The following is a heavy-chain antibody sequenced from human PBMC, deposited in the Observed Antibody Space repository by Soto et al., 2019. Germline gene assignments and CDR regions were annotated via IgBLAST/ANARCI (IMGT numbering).Heavy chain of an antibody. CDR2: IIPIFGTV. V-gene: IGHV1-69*12. Sequence: QVQLVQSGAEVKKPGSSVKVSCKASGGTFSSYAISWVRQAPGQAREGMGGIIPIFGTVNYAQKFQGRVTINADESTSTAYMELSSLRSEDTAVYYCSTTVRTVVTPSDYWGQGTLVTVSS. D-gene: IGHD2-21*02. CDR3: STTVRTVVTPSDY. J-gene: IGHJ4*02. CDR1: GGTFSSYA.